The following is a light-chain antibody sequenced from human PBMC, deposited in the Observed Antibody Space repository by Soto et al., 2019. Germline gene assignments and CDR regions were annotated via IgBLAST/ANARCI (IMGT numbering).Light chain of an antibody. CDR3: HHYESLPT. Sequence: DIQMTQSPSSLSASVGDRITITCQASQDINVFLNWYQQKPGKAPKLLIYDASNLETGVPSRFSGSGSGSDFTLTINNLEPEDLATYYCHHYESLPTFGQGTRLEAK. V-gene: IGKV1-33*01. CDR1: QDINVF. J-gene: IGKJ5*01. CDR2: DAS.